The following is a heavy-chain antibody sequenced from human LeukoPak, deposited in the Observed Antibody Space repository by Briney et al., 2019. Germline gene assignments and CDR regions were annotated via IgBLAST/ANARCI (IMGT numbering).Heavy chain of an antibody. CDR2: IKPDSGGT. CDR1: GFTFSGCY. Sequence: RASVKVSCKASGFTFSGCYLQWVRQAPGQGLDWMGWIKPDSGGTNYAQKFQGRVTMTRDTSISTAYMELSRLRSDDTAVFYCVRDRTKYCSSTSCPLDYWGQGTLVTVSS. D-gene: IGHD2-2*01. CDR3: VRDRTKYCSSTSCPLDY. V-gene: IGHV1-2*02. J-gene: IGHJ4*02.